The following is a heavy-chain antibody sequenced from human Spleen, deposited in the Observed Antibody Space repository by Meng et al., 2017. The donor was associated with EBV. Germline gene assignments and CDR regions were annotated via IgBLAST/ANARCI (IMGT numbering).Heavy chain of an antibody. CDR1: GGTIRSDA. D-gene: IGHD3-10*01. V-gene: IGHV1-69*01. CDR2: LIPMSGAP. CDR3: ASESGRGFTPDY. Sequence: GRLGQAGAEVKKPGSSGKVSCKTSGGTIRSDAISWVRQGTGQGLEWMGGLIPMSGAPHYAQKFQDRVTITADESTSTHYMDLSGLRSEDTAVYYCASESGRGFTPDYWGQGTLVTVSS. J-gene: IGHJ4*02.